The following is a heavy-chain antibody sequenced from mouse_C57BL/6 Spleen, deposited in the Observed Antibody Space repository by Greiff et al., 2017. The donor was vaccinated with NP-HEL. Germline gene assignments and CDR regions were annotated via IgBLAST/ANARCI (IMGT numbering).Heavy chain of an antibody. Sequence: QVQLQQSGPELVKPGASVKISCKASGYAFSSSWMNWVKQRPGKGLEWIGRINPGDGDTNYNGKFKGKATLTADKSSSTAYMQLSSLTSEDSAVYYYAGGGLSFDYWGQGTTLTVSS. CDR1: GYAFSSSW. J-gene: IGHJ2*01. CDR3: AGGGLSFDY. D-gene: IGHD2-2*01. CDR2: INPGDGDT. V-gene: IGHV1-82*01.